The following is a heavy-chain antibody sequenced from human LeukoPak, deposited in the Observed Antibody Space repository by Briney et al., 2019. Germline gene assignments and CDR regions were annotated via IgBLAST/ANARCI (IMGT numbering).Heavy chain of an antibody. CDR1: GYTFTSYG. D-gene: IGHD6-13*01. CDR2: ISAYNGNT. J-gene: IGHJ4*02. V-gene: IGHV1-18*01. CDR3: ATPIAAAAESSFDY. Sequence: EASVKVSCKASGYTFTSYGISWVRQAPGQGLEWMGWISAYNGNTNYAQKLQGRVTMTTDTSTSTAYMELRSLRSDDTAVYYCATPIAAAAESSFDYWGQGTLVTVSS.